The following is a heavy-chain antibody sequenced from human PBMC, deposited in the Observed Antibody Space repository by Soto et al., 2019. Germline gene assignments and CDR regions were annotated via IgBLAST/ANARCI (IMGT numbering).Heavy chain of an antibody. CDR1: GFTFSSID. J-gene: IGHJ6*02. CDR2: ISASGDST. Sequence: GGSLRLSCAASGFTFSSIDMNWVRQAPGKGLEWVSIISASGDSTSYADSVKGRFTVSRDNSENTLYLQMDSLRAEDTAVYYCTKRQVVPTTSLFGTDYYYGLDVWGQGTTVTVSS. CDR3: TKRQVVPTTSLFGTDYYYGLDV. D-gene: IGHD2-2*01. V-gene: IGHV3-23*01.